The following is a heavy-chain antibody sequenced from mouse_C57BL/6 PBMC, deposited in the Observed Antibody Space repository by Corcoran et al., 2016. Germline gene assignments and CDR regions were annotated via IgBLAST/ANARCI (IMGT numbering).Heavy chain of an antibody. CDR1: GYTFTSYW. CDR3: AKGPDYYGSSYAMDY. CDR2: IYPGSGST. V-gene: IGHV1-55*01. Sequence: QVQLQQPGAELVKPGASVKMSCKASGYTFTSYWITWVKQRPGQGLEWIGDIYPGSGSTNYNEKFKSKATLTVDTSSSTAYMQLSSLTSEDSAVYYCAKGPDYYGSSYAMDYWGQGTSVTVSS. J-gene: IGHJ4*01. D-gene: IGHD1-1*01.